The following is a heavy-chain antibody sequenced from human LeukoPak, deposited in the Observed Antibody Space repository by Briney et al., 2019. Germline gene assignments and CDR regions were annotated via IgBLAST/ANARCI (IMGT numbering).Heavy chain of an antibody. CDR2: ISSSSSTI. Sequence: GGSLRLSCAASGFTFSSYSMNWVRQAPGQGLEWGSYISSSSSTIYYADSVKGRFTISRDNAKNSLYLQMNSLRAEDTAVYYCARAYCSSTSCPADYWGQGTLVTVSS. CDR3: ARAYCSSTSCPADY. J-gene: IGHJ4*02. D-gene: IGHD2-2*01. V-gene: IGHV3-48*04. CDR1: GFTFSSYS.